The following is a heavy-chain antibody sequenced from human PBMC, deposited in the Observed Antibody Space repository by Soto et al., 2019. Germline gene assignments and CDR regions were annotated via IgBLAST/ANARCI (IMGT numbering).Heavy chain of an antibody. V-gene: IGHV2-5*02. J-gene: IGHJ4*02. Sequence: QITLNESGPTQVKPRQTLTLTCTFSGFSLTTSGVGVGWIRQSPGKAPDWLALIYWDDDKRYSPSLKSRLTNTKETSKNLVVLTMADLDPADTATYYCAHRVLRTVFGLVTTTAIYFDFWGQGTPVAVSS. D-gene: IGHD3-3*01. CDR2: IYWDDDK. CDR1: GFSLTTSGVG. CDR3: AHRVLRTVFGLVTTTAIYFDF.